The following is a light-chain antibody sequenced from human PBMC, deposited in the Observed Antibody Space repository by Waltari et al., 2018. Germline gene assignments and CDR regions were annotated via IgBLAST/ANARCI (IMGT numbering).Light chain of an antibody. Sequence: QSVLTQPPSPSGAPGQRVTIPCSIGSSNIGRNPFNWYQQFPGTPPKLLMFNDDQRSSGVPGRFSGSRSVTSASLAISGLQSEDEATYYCAAWDDTLKGLFGGGTTLTVL. V-gene: IGLV1-44*01. CDR2: NDD. CDR1: SSNIGRNP. J-gene: IGLJ3*02. CDR3: AAWDDTLKGL.